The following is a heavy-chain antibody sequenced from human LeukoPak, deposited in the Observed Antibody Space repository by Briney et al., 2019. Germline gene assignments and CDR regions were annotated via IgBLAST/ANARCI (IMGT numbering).Heavy chain of an antibody. CDR2: IKQDGSEK. CDR1: GFTFSSYW. Sequence: GGSLRLSCAASGFTFSSYWMSWVRQAPGKGLEWVANIKQDGSEKYYVDSVKGRFTISRDNAKNSLYLQMNSLRAEDTAVYYCARGGITMVRGVIITSFRFAFDIWGQGTMVTVSS. D-gene: IGHD3-10*01. CDR3: ARGGITMVRGVIITSFRFAFDI. J-gene: IGHJ3*02. V-gene: IGHV3-7*01.